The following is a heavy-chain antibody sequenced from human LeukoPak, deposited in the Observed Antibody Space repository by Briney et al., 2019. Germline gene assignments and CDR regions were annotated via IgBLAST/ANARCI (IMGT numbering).Heavy chain of an antibody. V-gene: IGHV4-34*01. CDR1: GGSFSGYY. Sequence: PSETLSLTCAVYGGSFSGYYWSWIRQPPGKGLEWIGEINHSGSTNYNPSLKSRVTISVDTSKNQFSLKLSSVTAADTAVYYCAIPYDPSWWGQGTLVTVSS. J-gene: IGHJ4*02. CDR3: AIPYDPSW. D-gene: IGHD3-3*01. CDR2: INHSGST.